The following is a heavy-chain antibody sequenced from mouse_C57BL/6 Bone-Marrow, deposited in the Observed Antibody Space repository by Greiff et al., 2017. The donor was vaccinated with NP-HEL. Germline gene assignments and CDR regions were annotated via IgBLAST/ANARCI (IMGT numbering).Heavy chain of an antibody. Sequence: QVHVKQPGAELVRPGSSVKLSCKASGYTFTSYWMDWVKQRPGQGLEWIGNIYPSDSETHYNQKFKDKATLTVDKSSSTAYMQLSSLTSEDSAVYYCARGGYYVRFAYWGQGTLVTVSA. J-gene: IGHJ3*01. D-gene: IGHD2-3*01. CDR3: ARGGYYVRFAY. CDR2: IYPSDSET. V-gene: IGHV1-61*01. CDR1: GYTFTSYW.